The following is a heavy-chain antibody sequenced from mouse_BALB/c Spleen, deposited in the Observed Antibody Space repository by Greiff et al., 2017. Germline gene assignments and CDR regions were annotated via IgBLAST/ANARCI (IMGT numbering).Heavy chain of an antibody. CDR2: ISSGGSYT. V-gene: IGHV5-9-3*01. Sequence: EVQRVESGGGLVKPGGSLKLSCAASGFTFSSYAMSWVRQTPEKRLEWVATISSGGSYTYYPDSVKGRFTISRDNAKNTLYLQMSSLRSEDTAMYYCAIITTAEAYWGQGTLVTVSA. CDR3: AIITTAEAY. J-gene: IGHJ3*01. CDR1: GFTFSSYA. D-gene: IGHD1-1*01.